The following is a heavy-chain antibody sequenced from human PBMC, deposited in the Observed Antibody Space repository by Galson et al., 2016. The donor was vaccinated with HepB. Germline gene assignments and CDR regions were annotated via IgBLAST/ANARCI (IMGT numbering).Heavy chain of an antibody. CDR1: GYTFSNYD. J-gene: IGHJ6*02. Sequence: SVKVSCKAFGYTFSNYDTVWVRQASGQGLEWMAWMNPNSGNTGYAPNFKGRLTLTRDTSISTAYMELRSLRSDDTAVYYCARKDGEAAQNFYYHYYGMDVWGRGTTVSVSS. CDR3: ARKDGEAAQNFYYHYYGMDV. V-gene: IGHV1-8*01. D-gene: IGHD6-6*01. CDR2: MNPNSGNT.